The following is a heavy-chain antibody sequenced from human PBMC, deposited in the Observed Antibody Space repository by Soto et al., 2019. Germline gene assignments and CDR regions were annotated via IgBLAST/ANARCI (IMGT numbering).Heavy chain of an antibody. D-gene: IGHD1-26*01. CDR2: ISSDSSTI. Sequence: EVQLVESGGGLVQPGGSLRLSCAASGFIFSTYSMNWVRQAPGKGLEWVSYISSDSSTIYYADSVKGRFTISRDNAKNSLYLQMNSLRDEDTAVYYSARPGTPSDYYYFMDVWGKGTTVTVSS. V-gene: IGHV3-48*02. CDR1: GFIFSTYS. CDR3: ARPGTPSDYYYFMDV. J-gene: IGHJ6*03.